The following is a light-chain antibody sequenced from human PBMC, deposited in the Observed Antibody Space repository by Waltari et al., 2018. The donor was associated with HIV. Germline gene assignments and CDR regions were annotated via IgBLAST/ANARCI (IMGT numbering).Light chain of an antibody. CDR3: QQYTNSAFT. J-gene: IGKJ3*01. CDR2: GAS. Sequence: DIVLTQSPGTLSLSLGERATLSCRASQSVRSNYLAWYQQKPGQAPRLLIYGASTRATDIPDRFSGSGSGTDFTLTISRLEPEDFAVYYCQQYTNSAFTFGPGTKVDIK. CDR1: QSVRSNY. V-gene: IGKV3-20*01.